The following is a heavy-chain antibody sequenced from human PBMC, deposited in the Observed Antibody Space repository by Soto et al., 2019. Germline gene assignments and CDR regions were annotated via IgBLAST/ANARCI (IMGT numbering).Heavy chain of an antibody. CDR1: GFNFSIYA. CDR3: VKGGWGDS. CDR2: IYSSGGNT. D-gene: IGHD6-19*01. V-gene: IGHV3-23*01. J-gene: IGHJ4*02. Sequence: EVQLLESGGGLVQPGESLRLSCAASGFNFSIYAMTWVRQAPGRGLEWVSAIYSSGGNTHYPAAVMGRFTISRDDSRGTVSLQMDSLRAEDTATYYCVKGGWGDSWGPGTLVTVSS.